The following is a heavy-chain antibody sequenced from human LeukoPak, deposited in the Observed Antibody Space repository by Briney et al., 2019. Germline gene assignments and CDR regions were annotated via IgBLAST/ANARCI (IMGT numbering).Heavy chain of an antibody. D-gene: IGHD3-10*01. V-gene: IGHV3-15*01. Sequence: PGESLRLSCAASGFTFSKAWMNWVRQAPGKGLEWVGHIQSKPDGGTPDYAAPVKGRFTISRDDSKNTLYLVINSLKTEDTAVYYCTTRGHLRGIDHWGQGTLVTVSS. CDR3: TTRGHLRGIDH. CDR1: GFTFSKAW. CDR2: IQSKPDGGTP. J-gene: IGHJ4*02.